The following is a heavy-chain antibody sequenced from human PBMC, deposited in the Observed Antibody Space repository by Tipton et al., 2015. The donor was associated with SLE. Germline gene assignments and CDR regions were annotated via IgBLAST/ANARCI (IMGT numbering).Heavy chain of an antibody. CDR2: ICYTGSI. CDR3: ARSWGGGRHRYFDL. J-gene: IGHJ2*01. D-gene: IGHD1-26*01. V-gene: IGHV4-59*11. Sequence: PGLVKPSETLPLICTVSGGSLSSHYWSWIRQPPGKELEWIAYICYTGSIDYNPSLKSRVTISRQTSKNQFSLRLTSVTAADTAVYYCARSWGGGRHRYFDLWGRGTLVTVSS. CDR1: GGSLSSHY.